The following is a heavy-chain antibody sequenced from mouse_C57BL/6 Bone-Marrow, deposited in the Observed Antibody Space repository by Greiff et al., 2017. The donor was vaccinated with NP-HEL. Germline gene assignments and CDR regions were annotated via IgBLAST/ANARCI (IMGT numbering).Heavy chain of an antibody. CDR2: IYPGDGDT. J-gene: IGHJ3*01. CDR1: GYAFSSSW. V-gene: IGHV1-82*01. Sequence: QVQLQQSGPELVKPGASVKISCKASGYAFSSSWMNWVKQRPGKGLEWIGRIYPGDGDTNYNGKFKGKATLTADKSSSTAYMQLSSLTSEDSAVYFCARSRCAWFAYWGQGTLVTVSA. CDR3: ARSRCAWFAY.